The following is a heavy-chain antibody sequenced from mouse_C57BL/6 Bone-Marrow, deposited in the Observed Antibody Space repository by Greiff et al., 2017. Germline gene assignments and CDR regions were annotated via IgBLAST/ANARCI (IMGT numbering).Heavy chain of an antibody. CDR1: GFTFSDYY. D-gene: IGHD1-1*01. CDR2: ISNGGGST. Sequence: EVQLVESGGGLVQPGGSLKLSCAASGFTFSDYYMYWVRQTPEKRLEWVAYISNGGGSTYYPDTVKGRFPISRDNAKNTLYLQMSRLKSEDTAMYYCARRDGGFAYWGQGTLVTVSA. CDR3: ARRDGGFAY. J-gene: IGHJ3*01. V-gene: IGHV5-12*01.